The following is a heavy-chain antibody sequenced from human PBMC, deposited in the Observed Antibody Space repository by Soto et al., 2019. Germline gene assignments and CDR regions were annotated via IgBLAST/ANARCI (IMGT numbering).Heavy chain of an antibody. Sequence: GASVKVSCKASGGTFGSDAITWVRQAPGQGLEWGGRIIPIFGTTNYAQNLQGRVFISADKSTPTSYMELHSLTSDDTALYYCARDRTDSGYYTNWLDPWGQGTQVTVSS. V-gene: IGHV1-69*06. CDR2: IIPIFGTT. J-gene: IGHJ5*02. CDR3: ARDRTDSGYYTNWLDP. D-gene: IGHD3-22*01. CDR1: GGTFGSDA.